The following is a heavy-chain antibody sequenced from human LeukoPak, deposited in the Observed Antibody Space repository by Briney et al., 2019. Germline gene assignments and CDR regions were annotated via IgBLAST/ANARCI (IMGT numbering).Heavy chain of an antibody. CDR1: GDSVSSNSAA. Sequence: PSQTLSLTCAISGDSVSSNSAAWNWIRQSPSRGLEWLGRTYYRSKWYNDYAASVKSRITINPDTSKNQFSLQLNSVTPEDTAVYYCARVLNHLVVPADMFGAFDIWGQGTMVTVSS. V-gene: IGHV6-1*01. CDR3: ARVLNHLVVPADMFGAFDI. D-gene: IGHD2-2*01. CDR2: TYYRSKWYN. J-gene: IGHJ3*02.